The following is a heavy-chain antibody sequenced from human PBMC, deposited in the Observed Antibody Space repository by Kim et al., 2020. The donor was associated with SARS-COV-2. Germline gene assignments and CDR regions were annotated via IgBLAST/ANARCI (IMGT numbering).Heavy chain of an antibody. CDR3: ARRKGSGSYYWAAFDI. V-gene: IGHV4-59*01. CDR2: IYYSGST. CDR1: GGSISSYY. D-gene: IGHD3-10*01. Sequence: SETLSLTCTVSGGSISSYYWSWIRQPPGKGLEWIGYIYYSGSTNYNPSLKSRVTISVDTSKNQFSLKLSSVTAADTAVYYCARRKGSGSYYWAAFDIWGQGTMVTVSS. J-gene: IGHJ3*02.